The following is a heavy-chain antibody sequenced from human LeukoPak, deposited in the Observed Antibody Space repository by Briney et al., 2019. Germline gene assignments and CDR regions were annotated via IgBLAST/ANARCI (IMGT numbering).Heavy chain of an antibody. CDR1: GFTFSDYY. D-gene: IGHD5-18*01. Sequence: RGSLRLSCAASGFTFSDYYMSWIRQAPGKGLEWVSYISSIGTIYYADSVKGRFTISRDNAKNSLYLQMNSLRAEDTAVYYCARGVGYSYVRFDYWGQGTLVTVSS. CDR2: ISSIGTI. V-gene: IGHV3-69-1*02. J-gene: IGHJ4*02. CDR3: ARGVGYSYVRFDY.